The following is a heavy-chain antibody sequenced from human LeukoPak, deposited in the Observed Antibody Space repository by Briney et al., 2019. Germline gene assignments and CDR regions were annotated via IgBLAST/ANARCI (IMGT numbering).Heavy chain of an antibody. J-gene: IGHJ4*02. CDR2: ISVYNGNT. CDR1: GYTFTSYG. CDR3: ARSKTAAGIYYFDY. D-gene: IGHD6-13*01. Sequence: GASVKVSCKASGYTFTSYGISWVRQAPGQGLEWMGWISVYNGNTNYAQKLQGRVTMTTDTSTSTAYMELSSLRSEDTAVYYCARSKTAAGIYYFDYWGQGTLVTVSS. V-gene: IGHV1-18*01.